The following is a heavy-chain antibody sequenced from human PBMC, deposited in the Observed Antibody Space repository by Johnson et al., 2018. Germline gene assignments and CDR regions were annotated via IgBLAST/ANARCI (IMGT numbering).Heavy chain of an antibody. J-gene: IGHJ1*01. CDR2: ISESGGRT. Sequence: VQLVQSGGGLVQPGGSLRLSCVVSGFTCINYVMNGVRQAPGKGLEWISVISESGGRTYYADSVKGRFTISRDDSKKTLFLQMSGLRAEDTAVYYCATGHYPDGSTYSQHWGQGTLVTVSS. D-gene: IGHD3-10*01. CDR1: GFTCINYV. V-gene: IGHV3-23*04. CDR3: ATGHYPDGSTYSQH.